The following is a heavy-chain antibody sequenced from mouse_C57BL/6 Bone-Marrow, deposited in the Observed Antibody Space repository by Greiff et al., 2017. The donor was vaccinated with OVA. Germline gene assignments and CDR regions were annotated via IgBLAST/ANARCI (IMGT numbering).Heavy chain of an antibody. CDR2: IYPSDSET. J-gene: IGHJ3*01. CDR1: GYTFTSYW. D-gene: IGHD2-10*02. Sequence: QVQLKQPGAELVRPGSSVKLSCKASGYTFTSYWMDWVKQRPGQGLEWIGNIYPSDSETHYNQKFKDKATLTVDKSSSTAYMQLSSLTSEDSAVYYCASPRYGNYFAYWGQGTLVTVSA. V-gene: IGHV1-61*01. CDR3: ASPRYGNYFAY.